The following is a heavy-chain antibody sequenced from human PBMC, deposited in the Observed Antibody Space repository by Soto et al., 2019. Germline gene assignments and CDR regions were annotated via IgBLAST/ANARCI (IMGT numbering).Heavy chain of an antibody. CDR3: AREAGYCSRTSCYRRAFDT. Sequence: EVQLVESGGDLVQPGGSLRHSCAASGFTFSGHWMHWVRQVPGKGLEWVSRINTDGGSSAYADSVKGRFTISRDNAKNTLYLQMNGLRADDTAVYYCAREAGYCSRTSCYRRAFDTWGQGTTVTVSS. V-gene: IGHV3-74*03. D-gene: IGHD2-2*01. CDR1: GFTFSGHW. CDR2: INTDGGSS. J-gene: IGHJ3*02.